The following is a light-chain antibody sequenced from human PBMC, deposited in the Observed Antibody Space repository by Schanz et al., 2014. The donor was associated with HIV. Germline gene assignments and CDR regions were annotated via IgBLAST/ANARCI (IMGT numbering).Light chain of an antibody. CDR3: QQYGRSTYTYS. V-gene: IGKV3-11*01. Sequence: EIVLTQSPATLSLSPGERATLSCRASQSVSSYLAWYQQKPGQAPRLLIYDASNRATGIPVRFSGSGSGTDFTLTISSLEPEDSAVYYCQQYGRSTYTYSFGQGTKLEIK. CDR1: QSVSSY. CDR2: DAS. J-gene: IGKJ2*03.